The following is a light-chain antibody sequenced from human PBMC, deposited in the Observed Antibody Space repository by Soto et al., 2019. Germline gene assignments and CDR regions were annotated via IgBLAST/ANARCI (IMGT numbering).Light chain of an antibody. Sequence: EIVLTHSPGTLSLSPCERATLSCRASESVSSSYLAWYQQKPGQAPRLLIYGASSRAAGIPDRFSGSGSGTDFTLTINRLEPEDFAVFYCQQYGMTFGQGTKVDNK. CDR1: ESVSSSY. CDR3: QQYGMT. J-gene: IGKJ1*01. CDR2: GAS. V-gene: IGKV3-20*01.